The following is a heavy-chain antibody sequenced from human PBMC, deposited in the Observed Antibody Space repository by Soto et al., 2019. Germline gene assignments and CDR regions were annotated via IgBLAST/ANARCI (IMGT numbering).Heavy chain of an antibody. CDR1: GVTFSSYA. Sequence: QVQLVQSGAEVKKPGSSVKVSCKTSGVTFSSYAINWVRQVPGQGLEWMGGLIPVFVTINYAKKFQDRVKITADESTSTVYMELNSLRSEDTAVYVCAAKSGFPYYFDHWGQGTPVTVSS. CDR2: LIPVFVTI. D-gene: IGHD3-3*01. V-gene: IGHV1-69*01. CDR3: AAKSGFPYYFDH. J-gene: IGHJ4*02.